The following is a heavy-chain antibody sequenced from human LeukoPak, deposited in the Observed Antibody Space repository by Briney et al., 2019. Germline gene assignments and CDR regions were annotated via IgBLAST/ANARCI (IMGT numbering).Heavy chain of an antibody. V-gene: IGHV4-34*01. CDR1: GGSFSGYY. CDR2: INHSGST. Sequence: SETLSLTCAVYGGSFSGYYWSWNRQPPGKGLEWIGEINHSGSTNYNPSLKSRVTISVDTSKNQFSLKLSSVTAADTAVYYCARTPPIFGVAYYHFDYWGQGTLVTVSS. CDR3: ARTPPIFGVAYYHFDY. D-gene: IGHD3-3*01. J-gene: IGHJ4*02.